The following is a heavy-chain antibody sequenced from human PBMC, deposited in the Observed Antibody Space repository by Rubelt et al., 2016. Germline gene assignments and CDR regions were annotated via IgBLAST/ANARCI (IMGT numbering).Heavy chain of an antibody. CDR3: ARIAVAGTGFDY. Sequence: QVTLRESGPALVKPTQTLTLTCTFSGFSLSTSGMCVSWIRQPPGKALEWLALIDWDDDKFYTTSLKTRLTISKDTSKNQVVLNMTNVDPVDTATYYCARIAVAGTGFDYWGQGTLVTVSS. J-gene: IGHJ4*02. CDR1: GFSLSTSGMC. CDR2: IDWDDDK. V-gene: IGHV2-70*01. D-gene: IGHD6-19*01.